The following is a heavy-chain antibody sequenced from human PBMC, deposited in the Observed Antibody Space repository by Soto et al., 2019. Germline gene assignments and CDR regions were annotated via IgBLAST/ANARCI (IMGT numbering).Heavy chain of an antibody. V-gene: IGHV1-18*01. CDR1: VYAFTRYG. J-gene: IGHJ4*02. CDR2: ISAYNGNT. CDR3: ARDTVFGDYVFGY. Sequence: SVKVSCRASVYAFTRYGISLVRQAPGQGLEWMGWISAYNGNTNYAQKLRGRVTMTTDTSTSTAYMEMRSLRSDDTAVYYCARDTVFGDYVFGYWGQGTLVTVSS. D-gene: IGHD4-17*01.